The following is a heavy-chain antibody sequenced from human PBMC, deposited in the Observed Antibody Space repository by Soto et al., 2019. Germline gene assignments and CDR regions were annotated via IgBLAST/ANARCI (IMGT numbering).Heavy chain of an antibody. CDR2: IYHSGST. CDR3: ARELGYCSGGSCLSWFDP. Sequence: SETLSLTCAVSGGSISSSNWWSWVRPPPGKGLEWIGEIYHSGSTNYNPSLKSRVTISVDKSKNQFSLKLSSVTAADTAVYYCARELGYCSGGSCLSWFDPWGQGTLVTVSS. D-gene: IGHD2-15*01. J-gene: IGHJ5*02. V-gene: IGHV4-4*02. CDR1: GGSISSSNW.